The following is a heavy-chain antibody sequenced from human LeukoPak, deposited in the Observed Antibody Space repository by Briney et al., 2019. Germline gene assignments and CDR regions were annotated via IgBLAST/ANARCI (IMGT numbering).Heavy chain of an antibody. CDR3: ATYPYYYDSSGYYSY. Sequence: SVKVSCKASGGTFSSYAISWVRQAPGQGLEWMGGIIPIFGTANYAQKFQGRVTITADEFTSTAYMELSSLRSEDTAVYYCATYPYYYDSSGYYSYWGQGTLVTVSS. CDR2: IIPIFGTA. D-gene: IGHD3-22*01. V-gene: IGHV1-69*01. CDR1: GGTFSSYA. J-gene: IGHJ4*02.